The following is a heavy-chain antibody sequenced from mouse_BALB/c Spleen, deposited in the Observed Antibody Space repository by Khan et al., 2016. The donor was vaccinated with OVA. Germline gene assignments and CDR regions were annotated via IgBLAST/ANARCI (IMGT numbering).Heavy chain of an antibody. J-gene: IGHJ1*01. V-gene: IGHV14-3*02. D-gene: IGHD3-1*01. CDR1: GFNIKDTY. CDR2: IGPANGET. Sequence: EVQLQQSGAELVKPGASVKLSCTASGFNIKDTYMHWVKQRPEQGLEWIGRIGPANGETKYDPKFQGKATITADTSSNTSYLQVSSLTSEDTAVYYCVPPSYSPRNFGVWGAGTTVTVSS. CDR3: VPPSYSPRNFGV.